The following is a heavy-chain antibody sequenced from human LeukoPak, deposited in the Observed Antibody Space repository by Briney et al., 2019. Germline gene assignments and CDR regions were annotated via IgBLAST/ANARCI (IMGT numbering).Heavy chain of an antibody. CDR3: ARFADWTMDV. V-gene: IGHV1-8*01. CDR1: GYAFSSYD. J-gene: IGHJ6*03. CDR2: MNPNSGNT. Sequence: ASVKVSCKASGYAFSSYDINWVRQATGQGLEWMGWMNPNSGNTGYAEKFQGRVTMTRNTSISTAYMGLSSLRSEDTAVYYCARFADWTMDVWGKGTTVTVSS. D-gene: IGHD3/OR15-3a*01.